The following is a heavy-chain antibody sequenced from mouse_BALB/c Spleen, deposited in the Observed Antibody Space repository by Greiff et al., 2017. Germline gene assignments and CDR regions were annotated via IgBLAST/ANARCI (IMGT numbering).Heavy chain of an antibody. Sequence: EVQLQQSGTVLARPGASVKMSCKASGYSFTSYWMHWVKQRPGQGLQWIGAIYPGNSDTSYNQKFKGKAKLTAVTSASTAYMELSSLTNEDSAVYYCTRGGYGYDGGDAMDYWGQGTSVTVSS. V-gene: IGHV1-5*01. CDR2: IYPGNSDT. J-gene: IGHJ4*01. CDR3: TRGGYGYDGGDAMDY. D-gene: IGHD2-2*01. CDR1: GYSFTSYW.